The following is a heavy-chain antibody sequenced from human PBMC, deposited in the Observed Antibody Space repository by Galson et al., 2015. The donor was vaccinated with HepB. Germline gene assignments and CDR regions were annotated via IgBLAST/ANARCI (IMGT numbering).Heavy chain of an antibody. V-gene: IGHV4-39*01. J-gene: IGHJ6*02. CDR3: ARHFLPSGYSYYFAVDV. CDR2: IYYSGST. D-gene: IGHD2/OR15-2a*01. Sequence: SETLSLTCIVSGASFTSDDYYWGWIRQPPGKGLEWIGNIYYSGSTYYNPSLKSRVTISVDASKNHFSLTLNSVTATDTAVYYCARHFLPSGYSYYFAVDVWGPGTTVTVSS. CDR1: GASFTSDDYY.